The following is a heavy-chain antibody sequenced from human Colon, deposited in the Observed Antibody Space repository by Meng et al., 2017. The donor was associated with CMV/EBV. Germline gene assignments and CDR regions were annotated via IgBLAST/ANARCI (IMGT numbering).Heavy chain of an antibody. D-gene: IGHD3-3*01. CDR1: GFTFSDYY. V-gene: IGHV3-11*01. CDR3: ARDTYYDFWSGYQQYFDY. CDR2: ISSSGSTI. Sequence: GESLKISCAASGFTFSDYYMSWIRQAPGKGLEWVSYISSSGSTIYYADSVKGRFTISRDNAKNSLYLQMNSLRAEDTAVYYCARDTYYDFWSGYQQYFDYWGQGTLVTVSS. J-gene: IGHJ4*02.